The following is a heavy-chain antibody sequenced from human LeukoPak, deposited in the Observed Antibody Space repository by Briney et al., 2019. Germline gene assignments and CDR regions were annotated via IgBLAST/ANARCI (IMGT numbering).Heavy chain of an antibody. D-gene: IGHD6-13*01. CDR2: INHSGST. Sequence: PSETLSLTCAVYGGSFSGYYWSWIRQPPGKGLEWIGEINHSGSTNYSPSLKSRLTISVDTFKNQFSLKLSSVTAADTAVYYCARTYGSSGLGYFDLWGRGTLVTVSS. CDR1: GGSFSGYY. J-gene: IGHJ2*01. V-gene: IGHV4-34*01. CDR3: ARTYGSSGLGYFDL.